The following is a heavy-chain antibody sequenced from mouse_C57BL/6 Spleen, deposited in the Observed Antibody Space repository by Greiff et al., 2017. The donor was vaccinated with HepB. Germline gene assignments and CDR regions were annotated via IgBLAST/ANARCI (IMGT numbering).Heavy chain of an antibody. D-gene: IGHD1-1*01. CDR2: IDPSDSYT. CDR1: GYTFTSYW. J-gene: IGHJ2*01. CDR3: ARRIYGSSLDY. V-gene: IGHV1-59*01. Sequence: QVQLQQPGAELVRPGTSVKLSCKASGYTFTSYWMHWVKQRPGQGLEWIGVIDPSDSYTNYNQKFKGKATLTVDTSSSTAYMQLSSLTSEDSAVYYCARRIYGSSLDYWGQGTTLTVSS.